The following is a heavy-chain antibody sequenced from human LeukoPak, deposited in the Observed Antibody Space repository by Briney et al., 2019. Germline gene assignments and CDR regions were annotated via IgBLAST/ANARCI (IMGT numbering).Heavy chain of an antibody. CDR2: IYSSGNT. J-gene: IGHJ4*02. Sequence: SETLSLTCTVSGGSISGYYWSWIRQPPGKGLEWIGYIYSSGNTNYNPSLESRVTISVDTSKNQFSLKLSSVTAADTAVYYCARHLYCSGGSCYSDPYFDYWGQGILVTVSS. D-gene: IGHD2-15*01. CDR3: ARHLYCSGGSCYSDPYFDY. V-gene: IGHV4-59*08. CDR1: GGSISGYY.